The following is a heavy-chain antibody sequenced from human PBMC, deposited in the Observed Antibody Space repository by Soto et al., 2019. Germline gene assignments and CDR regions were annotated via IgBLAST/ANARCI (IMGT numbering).Heavy chain of an antibody. CDR1: GLTSSSYA. CDR2: ISGSGGST. J-gene: IGHJ4*02. CDR3: AKRILECLPPDY. V-gene: IGHV3-23*01. Sequence: GGSLRLSCTASGLTSSSYAMSWVRQAPGKGLEWVSAISGSGGSTYYADSVKGRFTISRDNSKNTLYLQMNSLRAEDTAVYYCAKRILECLPPDYWAQGTLVTVS. D-gene: IGHD3-3*01.